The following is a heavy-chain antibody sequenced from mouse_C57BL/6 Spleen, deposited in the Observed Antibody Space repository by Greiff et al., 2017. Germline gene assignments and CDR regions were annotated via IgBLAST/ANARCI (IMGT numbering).Heavy chain of an antibody. CDR3: ARGYYGSSRYAMDY. D-gene: IGHD1-1*01. V-gene: IGHV1-39*01. CDR1: GYSFTDYN. CDR2: INPNYGTT. Sequence: EVQLQQSGPELVKPGASVKISCKASGYSFTDYNMNWVKQSNGKSLEWIGVINPNYGTTSYNQKFKGKATLTVDQSSSTAYMQLNSLTSEDSAVYYSARGYYGSSRYAMDYWGKGTSVTVSS. J-gene: IGHJ4*01.